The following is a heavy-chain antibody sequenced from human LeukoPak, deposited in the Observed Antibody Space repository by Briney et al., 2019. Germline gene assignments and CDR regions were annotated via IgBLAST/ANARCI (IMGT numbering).Heavy chain of an antibody. Sequence: GGSLRLSCVASGFTFSSYWMHWVRQDPRKGLVWVTRISGDGRNINYADSVRGRFTISRDNAKNTLYLQMNTLRVEDTAVYYCTRDLMDYDVSTGLHHYYMDVWGQGTTVTVSS. CDR3: TRDLMDYDVSTGLHHYYMDV. J-gene: IGHJ6*02. CDR1: GFTFSSYW. CDR2: ISGDGRNI. V-gene: IGHV3-74*01. D-gene: IGHD3-9*01.